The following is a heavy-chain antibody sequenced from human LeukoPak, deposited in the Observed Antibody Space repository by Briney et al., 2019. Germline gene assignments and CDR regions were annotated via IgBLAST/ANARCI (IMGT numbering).Heavy chain of an antibody. CDR1: GYSFTSYW. D-gene: IGHD5-18*01. J-gene: IGHJ6*03. CDR2: IYPGDSDT. Sequence: GESLKISCKGSGYSFTSYWIGWVRQMPGKGLEWMGIIYPGDSDTRYSPSFQGQVTISADKSISTAYLQWRSLKASDTAMYYCARHGSGYSYDYYYYHYMDVWGKGTTVTVSS. V-gene: IGHV5-51*01. CDR3: ARHGSGYSYDYYYYHYMDV.